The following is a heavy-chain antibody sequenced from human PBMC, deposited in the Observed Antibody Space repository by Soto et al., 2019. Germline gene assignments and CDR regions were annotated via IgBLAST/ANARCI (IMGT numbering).Heavy chain of an antibody. Sequence: EVQLVESGGSLVQPGGSLRLSCAASGFTFTSNSMNWVRKAPGKGLEWISYITSSSSTIYYADSVKGRFTISRDNAKNSVYLQMNSLRDEDTAVYYCARGRVGTAYFDYWGQGMLVIVSS. CDR2: ITSSSSTI. V-gene: IGHV3-48*02. J-gene: IGHJ4*02. CDR1: GFTFTSNS. CDR3: ARGRVGTAYFDY. D-gene: IGHD2-21*02.